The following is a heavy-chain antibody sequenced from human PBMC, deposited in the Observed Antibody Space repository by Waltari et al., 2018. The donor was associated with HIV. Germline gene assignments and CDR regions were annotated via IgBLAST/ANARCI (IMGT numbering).Heavy chain of an antibody. CDR3: ARAYNWNIRSPGFCDF. D-gene: IGHD1-20*01. J-gene: IGHJ4*02. Sequence: QVQLVDSGGGVVQPGRCLRLSCAASGVTFNGYALHWVRKAPGKGLEGVAVISYDGRHIFYADSVRGRFTISRDNSKNTLYLQMNSLTPADTAVYYCARAYNWNIRSPGFCDFWGQGTLVTVSS. V-gene: IGHV3-30*04. CDR1: GVTFNGYA. CDR2: ISYDGRHI.